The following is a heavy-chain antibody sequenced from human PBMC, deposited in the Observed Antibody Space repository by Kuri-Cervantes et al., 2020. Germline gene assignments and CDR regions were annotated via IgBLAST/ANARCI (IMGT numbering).Heavy chain of an antibody. CDR2: IYYSGST. CDR3: ARHHSSGYSSDDAFDI. Sequence: SETLSLTCTVSGGSISSSSYYWGWIRQPPGKGLEWIGYIYYSGSTYYNPSLKSRVTISVDTSKNQFSLKLSSVTAADTAVYYCARHHSSGYSSDDAFDIWGQGTMVTVSS. CDR1: GGSISSSSYY. D-gene: IGHD3-22*01. J-gene: IGHJ3*02. V-gene: IGHV4-31*03.